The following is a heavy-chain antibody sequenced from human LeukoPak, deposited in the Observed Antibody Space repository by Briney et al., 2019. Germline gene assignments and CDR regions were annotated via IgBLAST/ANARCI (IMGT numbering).Heavy chain of an antibody. CDR1: GFTFKNCA. CDR2: INYSGGHK. D-gene: IGHD4-11*01. CDR3: AKDDSMTLDHFDY. V-gene: IGHV3-23*01. Sequence: RGGSLVLSCVASGFTFKNCAMSGVRRAPGKGLEWVSGINYSGGHKYYADSVKGRFTISRDSSKNTLSLQMNSLTTEDTAVYYCAKDDSMTLDHFDYWGQGALVTVSS. J-gene: IGHJ4*02.